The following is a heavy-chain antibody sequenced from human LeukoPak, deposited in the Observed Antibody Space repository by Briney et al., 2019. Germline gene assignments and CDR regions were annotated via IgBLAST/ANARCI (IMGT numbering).Heavy chain of an antibody. D-gene: IGHD5-12*01. J-gene: IGHJ4*02. V-gene: IGHV3-30*03. CDR1: GFTFSSYG. CDR3: ARGFATPDY. CDR2: ISYDGSKK. Sequence: PGSSLRLSCAASGFTFSSYGMRWVRQAPGKGLAWVAVISYDGSKKYYADAVNGRFTISRDNSKTTLYLQMNSMRAEETAVYYCARGFATPDYWGQGTLVTVSS.